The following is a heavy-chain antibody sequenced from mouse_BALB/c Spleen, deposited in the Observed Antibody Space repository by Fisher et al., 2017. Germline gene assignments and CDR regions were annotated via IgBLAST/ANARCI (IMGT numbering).Heavy chain of an antibody. Sequence: KFKGKATLTVDKSSSTAYMQLSSPTSEDSAVYFCAREGKTIHYAMDYWGQGTSVTVSS. J-gene: IGHJ4*01. V-gene: IGHV1-12*01. D-gene: IGHD1-1*02. CDR3: AREGKTIHYAMDY.